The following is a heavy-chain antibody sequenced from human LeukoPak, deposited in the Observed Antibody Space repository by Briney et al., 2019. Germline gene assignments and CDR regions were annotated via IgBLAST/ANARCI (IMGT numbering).Heavy chain of an antibody. CDR1: GFTFSSYA. Sequence: GGSLRLSCAASGFTFSSYAMHWVRQAPGKGLEWVAVISYDGSNKYYADSVKGRFTISRDNSKNTLYLQMNSLRAEGTAVYYCARGLHYYGSGRQVDYWGQGTLVTVSS. CDR2: ISYDGSNK. V-gene: IGHV3-30*04. J-gene: IGHJ4*02. D-gene: IGHD3-10*01. CDR3: ARGLHYYGSGRQVDY.